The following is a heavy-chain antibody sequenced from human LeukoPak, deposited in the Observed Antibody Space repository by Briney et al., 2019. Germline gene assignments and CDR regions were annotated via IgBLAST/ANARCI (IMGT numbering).Heavy chain of an antibody. J-gene: IGHJ4*02. V-gene: IGHV1-69*13. D-gene: IGHD2-2*01. CDR2: IIPIFGTA. Sequence: SVKVSCKASGGTFSSYAISWVRQAPGQGLEWMGGIIPIFGTANYAQKFQGRVTITADESTSTAYMELSSLRSEDTAVYYCAREALGLYCSSTICYEFDYWGQGTLVTVSS. CDR1: GGTFSSYA. CDR3: AREALGLYCSSTICYEFDY.